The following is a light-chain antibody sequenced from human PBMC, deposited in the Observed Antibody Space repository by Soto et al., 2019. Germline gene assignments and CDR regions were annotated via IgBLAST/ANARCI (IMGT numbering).Light chain of an antibody. Sequence: DNVMNQSPLSLPVTPGEPAAIYCRSRQSLLYSDGYNYVDWYLQKPGQSPQLLVYLGSNRASGVPDRFSGSGSGTDFTLKISRVEAEDVGLYYCMQALQTPYTFGQGTRLEIK. J-gene: IGKJ5*01. CDR1: QSLLYSDGYNY. V-gene: IGKV2-28*01. CDR2: LGS. CDR3: MQALQTPYT.